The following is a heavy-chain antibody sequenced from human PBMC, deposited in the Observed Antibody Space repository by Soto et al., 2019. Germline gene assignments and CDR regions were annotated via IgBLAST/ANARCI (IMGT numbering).Heavy chain of an antibody. D-gene: IGHD6-13*01. CDR2: LYRGGGT. CDR1: GFTVSSNN. V-gene: IGHV3-53*01. CDR3: ASAGGITVDGTLDY. J-gene: IGHJ4*02. Sequence: EVQLVESGGGLIQPGGSLRLSCAASGFTVSSNNMNWVRQAPGKGLEWVSVLYRGGGTSYADSVKGRFTISRDNSKNTLYFQMNSLRAEATAVYYCASAGGITVDGTLDYWGQGTLVTVSS.